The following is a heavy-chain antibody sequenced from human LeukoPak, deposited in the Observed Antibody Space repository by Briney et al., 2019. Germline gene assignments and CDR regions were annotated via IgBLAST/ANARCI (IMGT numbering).Heavy chain of an antibody. Sequence: SETLSLTCAVYGGSFSGYYWSWIRQPPGKGLEWIGEINHSGSTNYNPSLKSRVTISVDTSKNQFSLKLSSVTAADTAVYYCAGRRSRYSNYPYFDYWGQGTLVTVSS. D-gene: IGHD4-11*01. J-gene: IGHJ4*02. V-gene: IGHV4-34*01. CDR1: GGSFSGYY. CDR3: AGRRSRYSNYPYFDY. CDR2: INHSGST.